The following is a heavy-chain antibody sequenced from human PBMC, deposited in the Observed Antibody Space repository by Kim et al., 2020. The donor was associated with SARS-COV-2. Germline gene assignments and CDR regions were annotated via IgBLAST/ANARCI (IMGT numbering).Heavy chain of an antibody. CDR3: ARHGAGRIAAAGILYFDY. D-gene: IGHD6-13*01. J-gene: IGHJ4*02. CDR2: IYYSGST. Sequence: SETLSLTCTVSGGSISSYYWSWIRQPPGKGLEWIGYIYYSGSTNYNPSLKSRVTISVDTSKNQFSLKLSSVTAADTAVYYCARHGAGRIAAAGILYFDYWGQGTLVTVSS. CDR1: GGSISSYY. V-gene: IGHV4-59*08.